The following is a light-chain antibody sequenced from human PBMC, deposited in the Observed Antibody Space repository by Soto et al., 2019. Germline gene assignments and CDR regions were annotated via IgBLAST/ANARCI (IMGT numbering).Light chain of an antibody. V-gene: IGLV2-14*03. Sequence: QSALTQPASVSGSPGQSITISCTGTSSDIGAYNFVSWYQQHPGKAPKLMLYDVNIRPSGVSNRFSGSKSGNTASLTISGLQAEDEADYYCTSWTTSTTRIFGGGTKRTVL. CDR3: TSWTTSTTRI. CDR1: SSDIGAYNF. CDR2: DVN. J-gene: IGLJ2*01.